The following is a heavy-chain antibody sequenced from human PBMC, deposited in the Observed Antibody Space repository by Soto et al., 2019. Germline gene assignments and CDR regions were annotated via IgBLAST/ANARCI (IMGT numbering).Heavy chain of an antibody. Sequence: PSETLSLTCTVSGGSISSSSNHWGWIRQPPGKGLEWIGNINYSENTYYNPSLKSRVTISVDTSKNQFSLRLSSVTAADTAVYYCARGSRGGYQLLRRLVAFDIWGQGTMVTVSS. J-gene: IGHJ3*02. CDR1: GGSISSSSNH. CDR3: ARGSRGGYQLLRRLVAFDI. CDR2: INYSENT. V-gene: IGHV4-39*01. D-gene: IGHD2-2*01.